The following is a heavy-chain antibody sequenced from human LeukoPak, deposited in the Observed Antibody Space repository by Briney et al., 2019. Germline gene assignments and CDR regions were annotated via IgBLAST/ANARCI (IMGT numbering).Heavy chain of an antibody. CDR2: IYHSGST. J-gene: IGHJ6*03. Sequence: SGTLSLTCAVSGGSVSNDYWWSWVRQPPGKGLEWIGEIYHSGSTSYNPSLKSRVTMSVDKSKSQFSLRPISVTAADTAVYYCTRNAYYCLDVWGKGTTVTVSS. CDR3: TRNAYYCLDV. V-gene: IGHV4-4*02. CDR1: GGSVSNDYW.